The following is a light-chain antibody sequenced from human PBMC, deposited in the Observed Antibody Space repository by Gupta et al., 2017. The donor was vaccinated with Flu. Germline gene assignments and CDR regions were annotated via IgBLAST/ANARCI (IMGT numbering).Light chain of an antibody. J-gene: IGKJ2*01. Sequence: DIVMTQSPDSLAVSLGERATINCKSNQSLFYSSNNKNYLAWYQQKPGQPPKLLIYWASTRESGVPDRFSGSGSGTDFTLTISSLQAEDVAVYYCQQYDRNPYTFGQGTKLDIK. V-gene: IGKV4-1*01. CDR3: QQYDRNPYT. CDR2: WAS. CDR1: QSLFYSSNNKNY.